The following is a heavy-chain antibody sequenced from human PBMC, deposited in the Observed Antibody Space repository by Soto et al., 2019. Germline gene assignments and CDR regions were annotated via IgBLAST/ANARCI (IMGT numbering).Heavy chain of an antibody. J-gene: IGHJ3*02. D-gene: IGHD3-10*01. CDR3: AKERGVLDAFDI. Sequence: QVQLVESGGGVVQPGTSLSLSCAASGFTSSSFVIHWVRQAPGKGLEWLAVISSDGNNQYYADSVKGRFTISRDNSKKTLYLQVNSLRAEATAVYFCAKERGVLDAFDIWGQGTMVSVS. CDR2: ISSDGNNQ. CDR1: GFTSSSFV. V-gene: IGHV3-30*18.